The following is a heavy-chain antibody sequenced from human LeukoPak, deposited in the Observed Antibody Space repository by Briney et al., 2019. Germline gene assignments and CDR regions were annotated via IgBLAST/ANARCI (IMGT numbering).Heavy chain of an antibody. Sequence: SETLSLTCTVSGGSISSSSYYWGWIRQPPGKGLEWIGTIHDSGSTYYNPSLKSRVTISVDTSKNQFSLKLSSVTAADTAVYYCARDLGGSYPDYWGQGTLVTVSS. CDR2: IHDSGST. J-gene: IGHJ4*02. CDR1: GGSISSSSYY. D-gene: IGHD1-26*01. CDR3: ARDLGGSYPDY. V-gene: IGHV4-39*07.